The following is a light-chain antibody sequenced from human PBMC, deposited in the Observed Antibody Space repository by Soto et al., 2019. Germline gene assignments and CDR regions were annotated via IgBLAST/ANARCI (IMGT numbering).Light chain of an antibody. CDR3: ATWNSSLSAVV. CDR2: DNN. CDR1: SSNIGNNY. V-gene: IGLV1-51*01. J-gene: IGLJ2*01. Sequence: QSVLTQPPSVSAAPGQKVTISCSGSSSNIGNNYVSWYQQLPGTAPRLLIYDNNKRPSGIPDRFSSSKSGTSATLGITGLQTGDQADYYCATWNSSLSAVVFGGGTKLTVL.